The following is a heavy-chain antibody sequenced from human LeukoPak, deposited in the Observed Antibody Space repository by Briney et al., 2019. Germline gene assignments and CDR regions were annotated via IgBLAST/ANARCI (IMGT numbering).Heavy chain of an antibody. CDR3: ARAPSEIGGYYPEYFRH. D-gene: IGHD3-22*01. V-gene: IGHV3-74*01. J-gene: IGHJ1*01. CDR2: IKSDGST. Sequence: GGSLRLSCAASGFTFSSYWMHWVRQAPGKGLVWVSRIKSDGSTRYADSVKGRLTIPRDNAKNTVSLQMTSLRAEDTGVYYCARAPSEIGGYYPEYFRHWGQGTLVIVSS. CDR1: GFTFSSYW.